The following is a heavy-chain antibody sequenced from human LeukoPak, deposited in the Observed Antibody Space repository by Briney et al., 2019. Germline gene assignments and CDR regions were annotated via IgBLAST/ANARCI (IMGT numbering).Heavy chain of an antibody. CDR3: AREMTILKGYSYGY. V-gene: IGHV1-18*01. D-gene: IGHD5-18*01. J-gene: IGHJ4*02. CDR1: GYTFTSYG. CDR2: ISAYNGNT. Sequence: ASVKVSCKASGYTFTSYGISWVRQAPGQGLEWMGWISAYNGNTNYAQKLQGRVTMTTDTSTSTAYMELRSLRSDDTAVYYCAREMTILKGYSYGYWGQGTLVTVSS.